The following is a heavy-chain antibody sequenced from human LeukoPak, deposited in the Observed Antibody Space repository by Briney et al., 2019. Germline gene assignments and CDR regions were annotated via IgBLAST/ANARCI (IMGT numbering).Heavy chain of an antibody. CDR3: AREYYYDSSGAYVFDI. J-gene: IGHJ3*02. CDR1: GFTFSSYS. V-gene: IGHV3-21*01. D-gene: IGHD3-22*01. Sequence: GGSLRLSCAASGFTFSSYSMNWVRQAPGKGLEWVSSISSSSSYIYYADSVKGRFTISRDNAKNSLYLQMNSLRAEDTAVYYCAREYYYDSSGAYVFDIWGQGTMVTVSS. CDR2: ISSSSSYI.